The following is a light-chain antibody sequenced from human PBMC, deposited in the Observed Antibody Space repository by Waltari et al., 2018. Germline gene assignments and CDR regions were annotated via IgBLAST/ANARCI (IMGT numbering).Light chain of an antibody. Sequence: DIQMTQSPSSLSPSVGDRVPIACRASQDIGNSLAWYQQKPGTIPKLLIYAASSLQGGVPSRFSGSRSGTDFTLTITSLQPEDVGTYYCQKYNFAPWTFGQGTKVEI. CDR1: QDIGNS. CDR2: AAS. CDR3: QKYNFAPWT. V-gene: IGKV1-27*01. J-gene: IGKJ1*01.